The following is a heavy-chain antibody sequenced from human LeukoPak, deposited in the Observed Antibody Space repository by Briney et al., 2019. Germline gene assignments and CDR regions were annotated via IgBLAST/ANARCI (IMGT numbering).Heavy chain of an antibody. CDR1: GFTLSGCW. V-gene: IGHV3-7*03. CDR2: IKQDGSET. CDR3: VRGAGWFFDF. J-gene: IGHJ2*01. Sequence: GGSLRLSCAASGFTLSGCWMHWVRQTPGKGLEWVATIKQDGSETLYVDSVKGRFTISRDNDKNSVYLQMNSLRGDDSAVFYCVRGAGWFFDFWGRGTLVTVSS.